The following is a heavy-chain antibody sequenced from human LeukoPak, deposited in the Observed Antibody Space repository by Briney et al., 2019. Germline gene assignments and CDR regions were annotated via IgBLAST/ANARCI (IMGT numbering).Heavy chain of an antibody. CDR1: GGSFSGYY. V-gene: IGHV4-34*01. CDR2: INHSGST. J-gene: IGHJ4*02. D-gene: IGHD6-13*01. CDR3: SKGPSSSNLYITPKSPFGY. Sequence: SETLSLTCAVYGGSFSGYYWSWIRQLPGKGLEWIGEINHSGSTNYNPSLKSRVNISVDKSKNQFSLKPSSVTAAATALYYCSKGPSSSNLYITPKSPFGYWGQGTLVTVSS.